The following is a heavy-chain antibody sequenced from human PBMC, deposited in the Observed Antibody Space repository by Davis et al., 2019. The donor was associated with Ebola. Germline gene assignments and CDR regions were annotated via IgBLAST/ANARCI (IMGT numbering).Heavy chain of an antibody. J-gene: IGHJ4*02. Sequence: SETLSLTCTVSGGSISSGGYYWSWIRQHPGKGLEWIGYIYYSGSTNYNPSLKSRVTISVDTSKNQFSLKLSSVTAADTAVYYCARGGYSYGFDYWGQGTLVTVSS. CDR2: IYYSGST. D-gene: IGHD5-18*01. V-gene: IGHV4-61*08. CDR3: ARGGYSYGFDY. CDR1: GGSISSGGYY.